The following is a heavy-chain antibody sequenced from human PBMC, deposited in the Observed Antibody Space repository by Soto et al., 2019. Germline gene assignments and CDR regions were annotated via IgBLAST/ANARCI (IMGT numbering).Heavy chain of an antibody. J-gene: IGHJ3*02. CDR3: ARVGQKDTAMVTDAFDI. D-gene: IGHD5-18*01. Sequence: QVQLVQSGAEVKKPGSSVKVSCKASGGTFSSYAISWVRQAPGQGLEWMGGIIPIFGTANYAQKFQGRVTITADESTSTAYMELSSLRSEDTAVYYWARVGQKDTAMVTDAFDIWGQGTMVTVSS. CDR1: GGTFSSYA. CDR2: IIPIFGTA. V-gene: IGHV1-69*12.